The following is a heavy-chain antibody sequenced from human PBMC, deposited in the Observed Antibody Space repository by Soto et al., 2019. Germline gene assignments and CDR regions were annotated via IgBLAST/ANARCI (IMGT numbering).Heavy chain of an antibody. CDR2: IYYSGST. CDR3: ARRYGGAFDI. CDR1: DGSISSYY. D-gene: IGHD4-17*01. Sequence: QVQLQESGPGLVKPSETLSLTCTVSDGSISSYYWSWIRQPPGKGLEWIGYIYYSGSTNYNPSLKSRVTISVDMSKNQFSLKRSSVTAADTAVYYCARRYGGAFDIWGQGTMVTVSS. J-gene: IGHJ3*02. V-gene: IGHV4-59*01.